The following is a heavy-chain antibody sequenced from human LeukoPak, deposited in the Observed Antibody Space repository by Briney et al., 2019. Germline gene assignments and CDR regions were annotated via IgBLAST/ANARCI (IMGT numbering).Heavy chain of an antibody. Sequence: PETLSLTCVVSGASISRHYWSWIRQPPGKGLEWIGYISASGRTNYNPALKSRVTISGDTSNNQFSLRLTSVTAADTAVYYCARHRENSYESSHMGFDPWGPGTLVTVSS. J-gene: IGHJ5*02. D-gene: IGHD3-22*01. CDR1: GASISRHY. CDR3: ARHRENSYESSHMGFDP. V-gene: IGHV4-4*09. CDR2: ISASGRT.